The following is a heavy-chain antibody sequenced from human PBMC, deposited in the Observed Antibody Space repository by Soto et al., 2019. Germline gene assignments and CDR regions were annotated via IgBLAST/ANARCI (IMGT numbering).Heavy chain of an antibody. CDR2: INTHNGNT. V-gene: IGHV1-18*01. D-gene: IGHD2-15*01. CDR1: GYTFTTYG. Sequence: ASVKVSCKASGYTFTTYGISWVRQAPGQGLEWLGWINTHNGNTNYAQNFQGRVTMTGDTSTSTAYMELSSLRSEDTAVYYCARDLGGWPDYWGQGTPVTVSS. J-gene: IGHJ4*02. CDR3: ARDLGGWPDY.